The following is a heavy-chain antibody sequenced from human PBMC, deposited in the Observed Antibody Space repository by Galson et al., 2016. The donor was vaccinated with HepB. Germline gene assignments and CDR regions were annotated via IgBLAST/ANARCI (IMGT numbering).Heavy chain of an antibody. CDR2: INSDGSSR. V-gene: IGHV3-74*01. CDR3: AVSMGGAFDWYDYLDY. Sequence: SLRLSCAASGFTFSRYWMHWVRQVPGKGLVWVSRINSDGSSRNYADSVKGRFTISRDNAESTLYLQMNSLRVEDTALYYCAVSMGGAFDWYDYLDYWGQGTTVTVST. CDR1: GFTFSRYW. D-gene: IGHD3-9*01. J-gene: IGHJ4*03.